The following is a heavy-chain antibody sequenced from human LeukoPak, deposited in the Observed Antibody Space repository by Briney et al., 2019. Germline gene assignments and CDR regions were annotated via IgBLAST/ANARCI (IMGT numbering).Heavy chain of an antibody. CDR1: GFTFSSYA. J-gene: IGHJ4*02. CDR2: ISYDGSNK. V-gene: IGHV3-30-3*01. CDR3: ARGYCSSTSCYDTDY. Sequence: GGSLRLSCAASGFTFSSYAMHWVRQAPGKGLEWVAVISYDGSNKYYADSVKGRFTISRDNSKNTLYPQMNSLRAEDTAVYYCARGYCSSTSCYDTDYWGQGTLVTVSS. D-gene: IGHD2-2*01.